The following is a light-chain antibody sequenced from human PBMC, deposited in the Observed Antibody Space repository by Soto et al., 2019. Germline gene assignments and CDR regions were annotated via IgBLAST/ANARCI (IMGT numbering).Light chain of an antibody. CDR2: DVT. J-gene: IGLJ2*01. CDR1: PSDIGAYNY. Sequence: QSALTQPASVSGSPGQSITISCSGTPSDIGAYNYVSWYQHLPGKAPKVIIYDVTNRPSGVSSRFSGSKSGTTASLTISGLQAEDEANYYCCSYTLSSTLMIFCGGTKLTVL. CDR3: CSYTLSSTLMI. V-gene: IGLV2-14*03.